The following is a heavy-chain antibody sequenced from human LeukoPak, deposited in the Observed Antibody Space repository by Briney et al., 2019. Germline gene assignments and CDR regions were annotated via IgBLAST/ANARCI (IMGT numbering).Heavy chain of an antibody. Sequence: GASVKVSCKASGYTFTSYGISWVRQAPGQGLEWMGWISAYNGNTNYAQKLQGRVTMTTDTSTSTAYMELRSLRSDDTAVYYCALGYCSGGSCCYFDYWGQGTLVTVSS. V-gene: IGHV1-18*01. J-gene: IGHJ4*02. CDR2: ISAYNGNT. CDR3: ALGYCSGGSCCYFDY. CDR1: GYTFTSYG. D-gene: IGHD2-15*01.